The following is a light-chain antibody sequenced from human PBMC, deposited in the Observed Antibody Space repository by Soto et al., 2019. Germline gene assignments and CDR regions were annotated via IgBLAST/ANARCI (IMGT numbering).Light chain of an antibody. CDR3: SSYTGGNPSYV. CDR1: SSNIGSNY. CDR2: RNN. J-gene: IGLJ1*01. Sequence: QLVLTQPPSASGTPGQRVTISCSGSSSNIGSNYVYWYQQLPGTAPKLLIYRNNQRPSGVPDRFSGSKSGTSASLAISGLRSEDEADYYCSSYTGGNPSYVFGTGTKLTVL. V-gene: IGLV1-47*01.